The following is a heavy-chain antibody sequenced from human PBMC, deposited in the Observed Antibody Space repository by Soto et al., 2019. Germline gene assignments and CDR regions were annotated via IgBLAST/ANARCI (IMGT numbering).Heavy chain of an antibody. Sequence: TLSLTCTVSGGSISSYYWSWIRQPPGKGLEWIGSIYYSGSTYYNPSLKSRVTISVDTSKNQFSLKLSSVTAADTAVYYCARLGWILGWYYYYGMDVWGQGTTVTVSS. V-gene: IGHV4-39*01. J-gene: IGHJ6*02. CDR3: ARLGWILGWYYYYGMDV. D-gene: IGHD5-18*01. CDR2: IYYSGST. CDR1: GGSISSYY.